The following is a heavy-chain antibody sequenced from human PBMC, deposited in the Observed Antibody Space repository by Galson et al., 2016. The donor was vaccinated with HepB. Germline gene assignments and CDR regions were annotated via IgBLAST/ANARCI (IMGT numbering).Heavy chain of an antibody. Sequence: SLRLSCAVSGFTFSSYGMSWVRQAPGGGLEWVSAISGSGVTTEYADSVKGRFTISRDNSENTLYLQMNSLRPVDTAVYYCATDKDFSVWPNWFGPWGQGTLVAVSS. CDR3: ATDKDFSVWPNWFGP. CDR1: GFTFSSYG. J-gene: IGHJ5*02. D-gene: IGHD6-19*01. V-gene: IGHV3-23*01. CDR2: ISGSGVTT.